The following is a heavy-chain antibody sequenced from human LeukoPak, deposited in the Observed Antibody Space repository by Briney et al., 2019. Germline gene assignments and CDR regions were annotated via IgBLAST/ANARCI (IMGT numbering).Heavy chain of an antibody. Sequence: PGGSLRLSCAASGFTFNYYAMHWVRQAPGKGLEWVAVISFDGSNKYYADSVKGRFTISRDNSKNTLYLQMNSLRAEDTAVYYCARTYVVGATNFDYWGQGTLVTVSS. J-gene: IGHJ4*02. V-gene: IGHV3-30*04. CDR3: ARTYVVGATNFDY. D-gene: IGHD1-26*01. CDR1: GFTFNYYA. CDR2: ISFDGSNK.